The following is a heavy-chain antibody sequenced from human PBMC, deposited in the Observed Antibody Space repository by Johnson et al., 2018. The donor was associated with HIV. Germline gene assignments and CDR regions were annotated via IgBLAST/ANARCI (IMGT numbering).Heavy chain of an antibody. V-gene: IGHV3-48*04. J-gene: IGHJ3*02. CDR2: ISASGSTL. Sequence: VQLVESGGGLVQPGGSLRLSCAASGFTFSSYWMSWVRQAPGKGLEWISYISASGSTLYYADSVKGRFTISRDNAKNSLSLQMNSLRAEDTAVYYCARDYLVGPTGGYIWGQGTMVTVSS. CDR1: GFTFSSYW. D-gene: IGHD1-26*01. CDR3: ARDYLVGPTGGYI.